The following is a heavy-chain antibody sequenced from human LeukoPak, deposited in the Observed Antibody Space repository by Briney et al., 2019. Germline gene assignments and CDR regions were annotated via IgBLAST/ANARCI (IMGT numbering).Heavy chain of an antibody. Sequence: SETLSLTCTVSGGSISSYYWSWIRQPPGKGLEWIGYIYYSGSTNYNPSLKCRVAISVDTSENQFSLKLSSVTAADTAVYYCARVYSHWIYYFDYWGQGTLVTVSS. D-gene: IGHD6-13*01. CDR2: IYYSGST. J-gene: IGHJ4*02. CDR1: GGSISSYY. CDR3: ARVYSHWIYYFDY. V-gene: IGHV4-59*01.